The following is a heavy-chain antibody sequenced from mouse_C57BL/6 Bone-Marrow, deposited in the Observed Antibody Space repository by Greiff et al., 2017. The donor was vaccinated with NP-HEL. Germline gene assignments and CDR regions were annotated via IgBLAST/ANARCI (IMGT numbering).Heavy chain of an antibody. CDR3: ARRYYCSSCWYFDV. Sequence: QVQLQQSGPELVKPGASVKISCKASGYAFSSSWMNWVKQRPGKGLEWIGRIYPGDGDTNYNGKFKGKATLTADKSSSTAYMQLSSLTSEDSAVYFCARRYYCSSCWYFDVWGTGTTVTVSS. CDR1: GYAFSSSW. CDR2: IYPGDGDT. J-gene: IGHJ1*03. D-gene: IGHD1-1*01. V-gene: IGHV1-82*01.